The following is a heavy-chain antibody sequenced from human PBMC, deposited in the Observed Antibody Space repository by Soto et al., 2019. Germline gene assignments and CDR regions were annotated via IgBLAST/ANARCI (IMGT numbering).Heavy chain of an antibody. V-gene: IGHV3-23*01. D-gene: IGHD3-9*01. CDR2: ISGSGGST. CDR3: VKMLSYYAMLAGDY. Sequence: RGSLRLSCAASGFTFSSNAMSWVRQAPGKGLKCFSAISGSGGSTYYAASVKGRVTIARYNSKNTLYLQMNSLRVDDTAVYYCVKMLSYYAMLAGDYWAKGTLVTVSS. J-gene: IGHJ4*02. CDR1: GFTFSSNA.